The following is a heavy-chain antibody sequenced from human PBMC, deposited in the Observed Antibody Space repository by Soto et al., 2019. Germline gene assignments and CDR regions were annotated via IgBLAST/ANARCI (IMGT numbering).Heavy chain of an antibody. CDR3: ARDFDFWSGYWDGMDV. D-gene: IGHD3-3*01. CDR2: ISYDGSNK. J-gene: IGHJ6*02. Sequence: QVQLVESGGGVVQPGRSLRLSCAASGFTFSSYAMHWVRQAPGKGLEWVAVISYDGSNKYYADSVKGRFTISRDNSKNTLYLQMNSLRAEDTAVYYCARDFDFWSGYWDGMDVWGQGTTVTVSS. CDR1: GFTFSSYA. V-gene: IGHV3-30-3*01.